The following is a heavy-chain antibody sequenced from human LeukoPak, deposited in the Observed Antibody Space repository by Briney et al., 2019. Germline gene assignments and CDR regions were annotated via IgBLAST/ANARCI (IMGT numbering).Heavy chain of an antibody. Sequence: SVKVSCKASGYTFTSYGISWVRQAPGQGLEWMGRTIPILGIANYAQKFQGRVTITADKSTSTAYMELSSLRSEDTAVYYCARSCSSTSCYTEAYYYGMDVWGQGTTVTVSS. CDR2: TIPILGIA. J-gene: IGHJ6*02. D-gene: IGHD2-2*02. V-gene: IGHV1-69*04. CDR1: GYTFTSYG. CDR3: ARSCSSTSCYTEAYYYGMDV.